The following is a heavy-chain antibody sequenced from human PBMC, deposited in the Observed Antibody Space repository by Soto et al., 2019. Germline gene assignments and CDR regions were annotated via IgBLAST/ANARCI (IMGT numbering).Heavy chain of an antibody. J-gene: IGHJ4*02. CDR1: GFTFSSYA. D-gene: IGHD3-22*01. CDR2: ISGSGGTP. CDR3: AKDRYDSSGYFFNDY. V-gene: IGHV3-23*01. Sequence: EVQLLESGGGLVQPGGSLRLSCAASGFTFSSYAMSWVRQAPGKGLEWVSTISGSGGTPYYADSVKGRFTISRDNSKNTLYLQMNSLRVEDTAVYYCAKDRYDSSGYFFNDYWGQGTLVTVSS.